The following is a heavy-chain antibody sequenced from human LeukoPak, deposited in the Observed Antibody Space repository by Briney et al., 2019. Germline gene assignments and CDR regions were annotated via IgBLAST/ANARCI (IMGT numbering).Heavy chain of an antibody. CDR3: ARASYYGFWTGFPAGYMDV. D-gene: IGHD3-3*01. Sequence: GASVKVSCKASGYTFTGYYMHWVRQAPGQGLECMGWINPNSGGTNYAQKFQGRVTVTRDTSITTAYMELSSLRSDDTAVYYCARASYYGFWTGFPAGYMDVWGNGTTVTVSS. CDR1: GYTFTGYY. V-gene: IGHV1-2*02. J-gene: IGHJ6*03. CDR2: INPNSGGT.